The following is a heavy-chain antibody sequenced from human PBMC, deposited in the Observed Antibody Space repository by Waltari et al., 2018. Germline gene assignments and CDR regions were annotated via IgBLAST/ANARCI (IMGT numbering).Heavy chain of an antibody. Sequence: QVQLVQSGAEVTKPGASVKVSCKASGYTFTSYYMHWVRQAPGQGLEWMGIINPSGGSTSYAQKFQGRVTMTRDTSTSTVYMELSSLRSEDTAVYYCARVPGIAVAGTAFDIWGQGTMVTVSS. J-gene: IGHJ3*02. V-gene: IGHV1-46*01. CDR2: INPSGGST. D-gene: IGHD6-19*01. CDR1: GYTFTSYY. CDR3: ARVPGIAVAGTAFDI.